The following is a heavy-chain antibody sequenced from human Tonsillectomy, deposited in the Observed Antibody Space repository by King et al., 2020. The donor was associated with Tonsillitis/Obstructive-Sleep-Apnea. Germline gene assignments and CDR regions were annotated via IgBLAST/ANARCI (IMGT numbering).Heavy chain of an antibody. CDR1: GGSISSGGYY. J-gene: IGHJ4*02. CDR2: ICYSGST. CDR3: ARAYCSSTSCFDGYFDY. D-gene: IGHD2-2*01. V-gene: IGHV4-31*01. Sequence: QLQESGPGLVKPSQTLSLTCTVSGGSISSGGYYWSWIRQHPGKGLEWIGYICYSGSTYYNPSLKSLVTISVDTSKNQFSLKLSSLTAADTAVYYCARAYCSSTSCFDGYFDYWGQGTLVTVSS.